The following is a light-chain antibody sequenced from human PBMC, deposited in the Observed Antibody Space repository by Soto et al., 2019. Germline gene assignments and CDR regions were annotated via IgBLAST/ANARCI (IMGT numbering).Light chain of an antibody. CDR2: DAS. Sequence: DIQMTQSPSTLSASVGDRVTITCRPSQSISYWLAWYQQKPGKAPKLLIYDASSLESGVPSRLSGSGSGTEFTLTISSLQPDDFATYYCQQYNSYSTFGQGTKVDIK. J-gene: IGKJ1*01. CDR3: QQYNSYST. CDR1: QSISYW. V-gene: IGKV1-5*01.